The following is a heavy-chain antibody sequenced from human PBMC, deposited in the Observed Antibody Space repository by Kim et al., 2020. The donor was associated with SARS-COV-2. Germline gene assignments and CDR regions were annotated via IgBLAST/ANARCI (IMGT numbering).Heavy chain of an antibody. CDR1: GFTFSSYG. V-gene: IGHV3-30*18. CDR3: AKDPNSGSNDY. Sequence: GGYLRLSCAASGFTFSSYGMHWVRQAPGKGLEWVAVISYDGSNKYYADSVKGRFTISRDNSKNTLYLQMNSLRAEDTAVYYCAKDPNSGSNDYWGQGTLVTVSS. CDR2: ISYDGSNK. J-gene: IGHJ4*02. D-gene: IGHD3-22*01.